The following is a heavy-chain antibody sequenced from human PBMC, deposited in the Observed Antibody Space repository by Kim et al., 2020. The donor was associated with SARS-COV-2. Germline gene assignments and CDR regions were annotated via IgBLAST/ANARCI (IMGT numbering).Heavy chain of an antibody. J-gene: IGHJ4*01. Sequence: SETLSLTCSVSGDSLSRNYWGWIRQPPGKGLEWIGSVYGTVYYSVSTYYNPALKSRVTISLDTSKNQFSLSLSSVAAADTAVYYCARHQPRGPIFGVIIDGYFYVWGQGTLVSVSS. CDR2: VYYSVST. D-gene: IGHD3-3*01. V-gene: IGHV4-39*01. CDR3: ARHQPRGPIFGVIIDGYFYV. CDR1: GDSLSRNY.